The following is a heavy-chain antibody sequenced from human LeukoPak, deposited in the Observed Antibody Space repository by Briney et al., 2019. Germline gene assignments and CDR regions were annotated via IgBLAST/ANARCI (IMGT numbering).Heavy chain of an antibody. Sequence: GRSLRLSCAASGFSFVDYGMHWVRQAPGKGLEWVSSVNWNSGSTAYADSVKGRFTVSRDNAKKSVYLQMDSLRPDDTALYYCTKDAGVGSSSPSFYFYMDAWGKGTTVSVSS. J-gene: IGHJ6*03. D-gene: IGHD6-6*01. CDR2: VNWNSGST. CDR1: GFSFVDYG. CDR3: TKDAGVGSSSPSFYFYMDA. V-gene: IGHV3-9*01.